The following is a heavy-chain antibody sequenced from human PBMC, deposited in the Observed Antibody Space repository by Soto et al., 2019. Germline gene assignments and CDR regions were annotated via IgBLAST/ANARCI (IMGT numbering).Heavy chain of an antibody. CDR1: GYSISSGYY. V-gene: IGHV4-38-2*02. CDR3: ARDRGNDYGYGYYFDY. J-gene: IGHJ4*02. CDR2: IYHSGST. Sequence: SETLSLTCTVSGYSISSGYYWGWIRQPPGKGLEWIGSIYHSGSTYYNPSLKSRVTISVDTSKNQFSLKLSSVTAADTAVYYCARDRGNDYGYGYYFDYWGQGTLVTVSS. D-gene: IGHD4-17*01.